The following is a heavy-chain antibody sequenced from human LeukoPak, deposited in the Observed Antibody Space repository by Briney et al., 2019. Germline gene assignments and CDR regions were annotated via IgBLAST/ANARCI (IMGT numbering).Heavy chain of an antibody. CDR3: AREAPNYYDSSGYYPFDY. V-gene: IGHV1-69*05. CDR1: GGTFSSYA. Sequence: GSSVKVSCKASGGTFSSYAISWVRQAPGQELEWMGRIIPIFGTANYAQKFQGRVTITTDESTSTAYMELSSLRSEDTAVYYCAREAPNYYDSSGYYPFDYWGQGTLVTVSS. D-gene: IGHD3-22*01. J-gene: IGHJ4*02. CDR2: IIPIFGTA.